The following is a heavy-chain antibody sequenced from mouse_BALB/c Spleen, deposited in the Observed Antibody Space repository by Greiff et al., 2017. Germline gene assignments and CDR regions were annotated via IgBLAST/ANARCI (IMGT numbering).Heavy chain of an antibody. D-gene: IGHD1-1*01. Sequence: EVKLLESGGGLVQPGGSLKLSCAASGFDFSRYWMSWVRQAPGKGLEWIGEINPDSSTINYTPSLKDKFIISRDNAKNTLYLQMSKVRSEDTALYYCARRRYYGSSYVPYAMDYWGQGTSVTVSS. CDR2: INPDSSTI. CDR1: GFDFSRYW. V-gene: IGHV4-1*02. CDR3: ARRRYYGSSYVPYAMDY. J-gene: IGHJ4*01.